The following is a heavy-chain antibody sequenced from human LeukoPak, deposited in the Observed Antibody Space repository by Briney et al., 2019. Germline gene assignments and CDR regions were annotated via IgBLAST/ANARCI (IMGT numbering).Heavy chain of an antibody. CDR3: AKEILAAAGLPYYFDY. V-gene: IGHV3-23*01. Sequence: GGSLRLSCAASGFTFSSYAMSWVRQAPGKGLEWVSAISGSGGSTYYADSVKGRFTISRDNSKNTLYLQMNSLRAEDTAVYYCAKEILAAAGLPYYFDYWGQGTLVTVSS. D-gene: IGHD6-13*01. CDR1: GFTFSSYA. CDR2: ISGSGGST. J-gene: IGHJ4*02.